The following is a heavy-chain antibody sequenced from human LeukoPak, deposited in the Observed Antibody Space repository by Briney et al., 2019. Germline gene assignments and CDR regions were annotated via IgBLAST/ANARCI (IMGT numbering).Heavy chain of an antibody. V-gene: IGHV3-15*01. D-gene: IGHD6-13*01. CDR3: TTDRTGYSSRGDY. CDR1: GGSISSYY. Sequence: PSETLSLTCTVSGGSISSYYWSWIRQPPGKGLEWVGRIKSKTDGGTTDYAAPVKGRFTISRDDPKNTLYLQMNSLKTEGTAVYYCTTDRTGYSSRGDYWGQGTLVTVSS. CDR2: IKSKTDGGTT. J-gene: IGHJ4*02.